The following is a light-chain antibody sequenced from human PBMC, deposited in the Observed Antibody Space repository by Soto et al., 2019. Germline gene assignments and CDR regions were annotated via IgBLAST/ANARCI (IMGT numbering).Light chain of an antibody. CDR1: QSISSY. Sequence: DIQMTQSPSSLSASVGDRVTITCRASQSISSYLNWYQQKSGKAPKLLIYAATSLQSEVPSRFSGSGSGTDFTLTISSLQPEDFATYFCQQSYNTLTWTFGPGTKVDIK. J-gene: IGKJ1*01. CDR2: AAT. V-gene: IGKV1-39*01. CDR3: QQSYNTLTWT.